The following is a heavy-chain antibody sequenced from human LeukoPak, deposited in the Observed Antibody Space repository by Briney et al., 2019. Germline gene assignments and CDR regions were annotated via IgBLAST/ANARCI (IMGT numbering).Heavy chain of an antibody. CDR3: ARIGYSSSSLDY. J-gene: IGHJ4*02. CDR1: GGSISSSSYY. D-gene: IGHD6-13*01. V-gene: IGHV3-7*01. Sequence: PSETLSLTCTVSGGSISSSSYYWGWIRQPPGKGLEWMANIKQDGSVKYYVDSVKGRFTVSRDNAKNSLYLHMNSLRAEDTAVYYCARIGYSSSSLDYWGQGTLVTVSS. CDR2: IKQDGSVK.